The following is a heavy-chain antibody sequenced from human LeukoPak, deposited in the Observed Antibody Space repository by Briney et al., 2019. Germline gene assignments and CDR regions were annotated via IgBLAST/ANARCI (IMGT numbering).Heavy chain of an antibody. CDR2: ISTSSSFI. D-gene: IGHD5-18*01. J-gene: IGHJ4*02. CDR3: ASLSGYSYGYFDY. Sequence: GGSLRLSCAASGFTFSSYSMNWVRRAPGKGLEWVSSISTSSSFIYYADSVKGRFTISRDNAENSLFLQVNSLRAEDTAVYYCASLSGYSYGYFDYWGQGTLVTVSS. V-gene: IGHV3-21*01. CDR1: GFTFSSYS.